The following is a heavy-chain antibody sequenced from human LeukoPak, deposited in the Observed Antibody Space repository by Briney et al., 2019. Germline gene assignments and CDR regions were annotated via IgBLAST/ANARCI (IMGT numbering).Heavy chain of an antibody. V-gene: IGHV3-7*05. CDR2: IKEDGSAK. J-gene: IGHJ4*02. CDR1: GFTLSNYW. CDR3: ARDTGYNTFDY. Sequence: PGGSLRLSCAASGFTLSNYWMSWVRQAPGKWLDWVYNIKEDGSAKYYVDSVKGRFTISRDNAKNSQYLQMNSLRAEDTAVYYCARDTGYNTFDYWGQGTLVTVSS. D-gene: IGHD5-24*01.